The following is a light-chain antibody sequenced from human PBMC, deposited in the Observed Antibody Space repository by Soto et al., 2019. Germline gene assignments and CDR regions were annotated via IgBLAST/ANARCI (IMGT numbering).Light chain of an antibody. Sequence: DIQMAQSPSTLSASVGDRVTITCRASHSISSWLAWYQQKLGRAPRLLIYDASSLASGVPSRFSGSGYGTEFTLTISSLQPDDFATYYCQQYNTYSSLTFGGGTKVDIK. CDR1: HSISSW. V-gene: IGKV1-5*01. J-gene: IGKJ4*01. CDR2: DAS. CDR3: QQYNTYSSLT.